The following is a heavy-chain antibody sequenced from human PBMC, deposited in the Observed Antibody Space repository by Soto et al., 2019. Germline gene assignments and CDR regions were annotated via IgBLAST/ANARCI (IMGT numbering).Heavy chain of an antibody. Sequence: ASVTVSCTASGYTFTSYAMHWVRQAPGQRLEWMGWINAGNGNTKYSQKFQGRVTITRDTSASTAYMELSSLRSEDTAVYYCARVVLPAAIPWFDPWGQGTLVTVSS. CDR2: INAGNGNT. D-gene: IGHD2-2*01. CDR3: ARVVLPAAIPWFDP. J-gene: IGHJ5*02. CDR1: GYTFTSYA. V-gene: IGHV1-3*01.